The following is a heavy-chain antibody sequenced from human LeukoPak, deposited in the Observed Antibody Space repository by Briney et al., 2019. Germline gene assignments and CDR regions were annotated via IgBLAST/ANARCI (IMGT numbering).Heavy chain of an antibody. CDR3: ACTNCSSTSCYTGIFSWFDP. CDR2: INHSGST. CDR1: GGSFSGYY. Sequence: SETLSLTCAVYGGSFSGYYGSWIRQPPGKGLEWIGEINHSGSTNYNPSLKSRVTISVDTSKNQFSLKLSSVTAADTAVYYCACTNCSSTSCYTGIFSWFDPWGQGTLVTVSS. D-gene: IGHD2-2*02. J-gene: IGHJ5*02. V-gene: IGHV4-34*01.